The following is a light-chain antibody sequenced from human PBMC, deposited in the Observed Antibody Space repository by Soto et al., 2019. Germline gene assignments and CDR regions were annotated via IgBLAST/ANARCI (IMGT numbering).Light chain of an antibody. CDR2: EVS. V-gene: IGLV2-14*01. J-gene: IGLJ2*01. CDR3: SSYTSSTTVI. Sequence: QSALTQPASVSGSPGQSITISCTGTGSDVGGYNYVSWYQQHLGKVPKLIIYEVSNRPSGVSNRFSGSKSGNTASLTISGLQADDEADYYCSSYTSSTTVIFGGGTKLTVL. CDR1: GSDVGGYNY.